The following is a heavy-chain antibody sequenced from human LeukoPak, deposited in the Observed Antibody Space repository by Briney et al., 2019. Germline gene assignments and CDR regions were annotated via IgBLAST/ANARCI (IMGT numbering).Heavy chain of an antibody. Sequence: SSETLSLTCAVSRGSISSHNWWSWVRQPPGEGLEWIGEIYLGGNTNYNPSLKSRVTMSVDHSKNQFSLNLGSVTAADTAVYYCASHMAVTGTRGFDYWGQGTLVTVSS. D-gene: IGHD1/OR15-1a*01. V-gene: IGHV4-4*02. CDR2: IYLGGNT. CDR1: RGSISSHNW. CDR3: ASHMAVTGTRGFDY. J-gene: IGHJ4*02.